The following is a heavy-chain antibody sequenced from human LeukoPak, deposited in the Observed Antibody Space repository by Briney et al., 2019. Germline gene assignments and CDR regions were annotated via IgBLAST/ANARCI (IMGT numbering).Heavy chain of an antibody. Sequence: SVKVSCKASGGTFSSYGIIWVRQAPGQGLEWMGRIIPILNIADYAQKFQGRVTITADTSTSTAYMELSSLRSEDTAVYYCARVFFLDWNDPFDYWGQGTLVTVSS. D-gene: IGHD1-1*01. CDR3: ARVFFLDWNDPFDY. J-gene: IGHJ4*02. V-gene: IGHV1-69*04. CDR1: GGTFSSYG. CDR2: IIPILNIA.